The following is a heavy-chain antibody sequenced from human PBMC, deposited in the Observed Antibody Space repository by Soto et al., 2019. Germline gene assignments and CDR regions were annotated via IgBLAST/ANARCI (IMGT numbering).Heavy chain of an antibody. CDR1: GYIFTGYH. D-gene: IGHD2-2*01. CDR2: ISLYSDGT. V-gene: IGHV1-18*04. CDR3: ARVVPGAEAWFGP. J-gene: IGHJ5*02. Sequence: GASVKVSCKASGYIFTGYHIHWVRQAPGQPLEWLGWISLYSDGTNYAQKFQGRVSMTTDTSTTTAYMELRSLRSDDTAVYYCARVVPGAEAWFGPWGQGTLVTVSS.